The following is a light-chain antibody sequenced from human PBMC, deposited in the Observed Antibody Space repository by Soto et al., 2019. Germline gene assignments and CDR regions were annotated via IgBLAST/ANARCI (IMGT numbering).Light chain of an antibody. Sequence: QLVLTQWPSASASLGASVKLTCTLSSGHSNYAIAWHQQQPEKGPRFLMKVNKDGSLLKGDGIPDRFSGSTSGADRFLTISGLHSEDEADYYCQTWGPGIRVFGGGTKVTVL. V-gene: IGLV4-69*01. CDR2: VNKDGSL. CDR1: SGHSNYA. J-gene: IGLJ3*02. CDR3: QTWGPGIRV.